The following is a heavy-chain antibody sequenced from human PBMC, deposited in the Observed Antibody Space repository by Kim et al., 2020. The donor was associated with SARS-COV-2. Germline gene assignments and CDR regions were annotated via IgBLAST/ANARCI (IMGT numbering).Heavy chain of an antibody. Sequence: SETLSLTCTVSGGSISSSSYYWGWIRQPPGKGLEWIGSIYYSGSTYYNPSLKSRVTISVDTSKNQFSLKLSSVTAADTAVYYCASTYSSGREGVWFDPWGQGTLVTVSS. CDR2: IYYSGST. J-gene: IGHJ5*02. CDR1: GGSISSSSYY. V-gene: IGHV4-39*01. CDR3: ASTYSSGREGVWFDP. D-gene: IGHD6-19*01.